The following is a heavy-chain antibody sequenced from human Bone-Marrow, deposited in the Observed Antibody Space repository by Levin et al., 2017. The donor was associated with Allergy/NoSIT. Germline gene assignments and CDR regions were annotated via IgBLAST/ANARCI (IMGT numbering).Heavy chain of an antibody. D-gene: IGHD2-21*01. CDR3: ARVTRSNMWSNH. CDR1: GPGFTTHG. J-gene: IGHJ4*02. CDR2: INAYNGDT. Sequence: GESLKISCQVSGPGFTTHGVSWVRQAPGQGLEWMGWINAYNGDTNYAQTFQDRVTLTTDTSTTTAYMELRSLRSDDTAVYFCARVTRSNMWSNHWGQGTLVIVSS. V-gene: IGHV1-18*01.